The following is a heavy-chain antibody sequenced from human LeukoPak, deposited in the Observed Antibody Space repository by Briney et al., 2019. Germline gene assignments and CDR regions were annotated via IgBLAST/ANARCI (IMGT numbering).Heavy chain of an antibody. CDR2: ISGSGGST. D-gene: IGHD1-26*01. CDR1: GFTFSSYS. CDR3: AKGEGSYCAS. J-gene: IGHJ4*02. V-gene: IGHV3-23*01. Sequence: GGSLRLSCAASGFTFSSYSMNWVRQPPGKRLEWVSAISGSGGSTYYADSVKGRFTISRDNSKNTLYLQMNSLRAEDTAVYYCAKGEGSYCASWGQGTLVTVSS.